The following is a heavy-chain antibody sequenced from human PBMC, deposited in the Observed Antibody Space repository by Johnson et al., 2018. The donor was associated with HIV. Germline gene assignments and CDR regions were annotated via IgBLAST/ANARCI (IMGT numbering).Heavy chain of an antibody. Sequence: QMQLVESGGGVVQPGRSLRLSCAASGFTFSSYAMHWVRQAPGKGLEWVAVISYDGSNKYYADSVKGRVTISRDNSKNTLYLQMNSLRAEDTAVYYCARGGLGDYVVAFDIWGQGTMVTVSS. D-gene: IGHD4-17*01. J-gene: IGHJ3*02. CDR2: ISYDGSNK. CDR3: ARGGLGDYVVAFDI. V-gene: IGHV3-30-3*01. CDR1: GFTFSSYA.